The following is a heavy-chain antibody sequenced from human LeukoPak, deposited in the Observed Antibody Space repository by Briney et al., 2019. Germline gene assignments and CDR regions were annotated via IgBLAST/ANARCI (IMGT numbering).Heavy chain of an antibody. D-gene: IGHD5-24*01. CDR2: VSSHGNDG. Sequence: GGSLRLSCAVSEFTFSHFAMHWVRQAPGKGLEWVAVVSSHGNDGYYADSVKGRFTISRDNSKNTLYLQIDSLRAEDTAIYYCTRDAYNFDDFDYWGQGTLVTVSS. CDR3: TRDAYNFDDFDY. J-gene: IGHJ4*02. CDR1: EFTFSHFA. V-gene: IGHV3-30*01.